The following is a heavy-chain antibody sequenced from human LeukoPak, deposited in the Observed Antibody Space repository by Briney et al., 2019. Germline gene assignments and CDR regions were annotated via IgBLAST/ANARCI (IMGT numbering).Heavy chain of an antibody. D-gene: IGHD6-19*01. Sequence: PSETLSPTCTVSGGSVSSGSYYWSWIRQPPGKGLEWIGYIYYSGSTNYNPSLKSRVTISVDTSKNQFSLKLSSVTAADTAVYYCAREGPAGEGGYWGQGTLVTVSS. V-gene: IGHV4-61*01. J-gene: IGHJ4*02. CDR1: GGSVSSGSYY. CDR2: IYYSGST. CDR3: AREGPAGEGGY.